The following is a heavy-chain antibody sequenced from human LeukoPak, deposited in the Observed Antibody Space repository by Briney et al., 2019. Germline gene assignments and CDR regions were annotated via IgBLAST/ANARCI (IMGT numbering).Heavy chain of an antibody. CDR2: ISWNSGSI. Sequence: GGSLRLSCAASGFTFDDYAMHWVRQAPGKGLEWVSGISWNSGSIGYADSVKGRFTISRDNAKNSLYLQMNSLRAEDTALYYCAKDIGSGSSGSWDAFDIWGQGTMVTVSS. CDR3: AKDIGSGSSGSWDAFDI. CDR1: GFTFDDYA. J-gene: IGHJ3*02. D-gene: IGHD3-22*01. V-gene: IGHV3-9*01.